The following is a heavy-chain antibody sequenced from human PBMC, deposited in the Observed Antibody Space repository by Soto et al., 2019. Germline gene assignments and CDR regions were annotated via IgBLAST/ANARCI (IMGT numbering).Heavy chain of an antibody. CDR1: GGSISRGDYY. CDR2: ISNSWST. V-gene: IGHV4-30-4*01. CDR3: VIYGGRSVCFDY. Sequence: QVQLQESGPGLVKPSQTLSLTCTVSGGSISRGDYYWRWIRQPPGKGLEWIGYISNSWSTYYNPSLKSRVPISGETAKNPFSLTLSSVTAAATAVFYCVIYGGRSVCFDYWCQGTLVTASS. J-gene: IGHJ4*02. D-gene: IGHD2-15*01.